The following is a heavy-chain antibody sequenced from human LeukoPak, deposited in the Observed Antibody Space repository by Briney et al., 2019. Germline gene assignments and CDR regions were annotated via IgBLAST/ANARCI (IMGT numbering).Heavy chain of an antibody. CDR3: ARTGYTYGYIDY. J-gene: IGHJ4*02. Sequence: GESLKISCKGSGYSFSSYWIGWVRQMPGEGLEWMGIFYPGDSDTRYSPSFQGQVTTSADKSISTAYLQWSSLKASDTAMYYCARTGYTYGYIDYWGQGTLVTVSS. V-gene: IGHV5-51*01. D-gene: IGHD5-18*01. CDR1: GYSFSSYW. CDR2: FYPGDSDT.